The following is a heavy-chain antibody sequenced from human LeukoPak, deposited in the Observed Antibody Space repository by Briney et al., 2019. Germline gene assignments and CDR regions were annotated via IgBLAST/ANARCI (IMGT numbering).Heavy chain of an antibody. CDR3: AISLAVPY. V-gene: IGHV1-69*04. CDR2: IIPILGIA. D-gene: IGHD6-19*01. J-gene: IGHJ4*02. Sequence: SVKVSCKASGGTFSSYAINWVRQAPGQGLEWMGRIIPILGIANYAQKFQGRVTITADKSTSTAYMELSGLRSEDTAMYYCAISLAVPYWGQGTLVTVSS. CDR1: GGTFSSYA.